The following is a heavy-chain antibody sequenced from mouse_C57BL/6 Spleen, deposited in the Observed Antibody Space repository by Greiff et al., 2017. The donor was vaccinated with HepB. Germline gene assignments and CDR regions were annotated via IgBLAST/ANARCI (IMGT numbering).Heavy chain of an antibody. CDR1: GFTFSDYG. J-gene: IGHJ1*03. CDR3: ARPVVATHWYFDV. CDR2: ISSGSSTI. Sequence: EVKLVESGGGLVKPGGSLKLSCAASGFTFSDYGMHWVRQAPEKGLEWVAYISSGSSTIYYADTVKGRFTISRDNAKNTLFLQMTSLRSEDTAMYYCARPVVATHWYFDVWGTGTTVTVSS. D-gene: IGHD1-1*01. V-gene: IGHV5-17*01.